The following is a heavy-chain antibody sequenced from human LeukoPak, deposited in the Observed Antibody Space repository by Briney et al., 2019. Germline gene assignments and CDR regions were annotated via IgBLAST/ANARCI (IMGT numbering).Heavy chain of an antibody. CDR1: GYTFTSYG. J-gene: IGHJ4*02. Sequence: ASVKVSCKASGYTFTSYGISWVRQAPGQGLEWMGWISAYNGNTNYAQKLQGRVTMTTDTSTSTAYMELSSLRSEDTAVYYCARSVLGYCSGGSCYSVGGLFDYWGQGTLVTVSS. D-gene: IGHD2-15*01. CDR3: ARSVLGYCSGGSCYSVGGLFDY. CDR2: ISAYNGNT. V-gene: IGHV1-18*01.